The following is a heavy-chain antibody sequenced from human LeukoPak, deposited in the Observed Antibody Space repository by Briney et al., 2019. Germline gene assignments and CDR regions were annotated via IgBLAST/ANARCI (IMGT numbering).Heavy chain of an antibody. J-gene: IGHJ3*02. CDR3: ARDMYYYDSTKAFDI. Sequence: GGSLRLSCEASGFIFGDYAMSWVRQAPGKGPEWVSAITGSGGNTYYTDSVKGRLTISRDNSKNTLYLQMNSLRAEDTAVYYCARDMYYYDSTKAFDIWGQGTMVTVSS. CDR1: GFIFGDYA. V-gene: IGHV3-23*01. D-gene: IGHD3-22*01. CDR2: ITGSGGNT.